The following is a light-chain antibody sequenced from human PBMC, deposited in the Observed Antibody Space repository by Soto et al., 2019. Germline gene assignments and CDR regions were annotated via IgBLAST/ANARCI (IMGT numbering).Light chain of an antibody. J-gene: IGLJ1*01. CDR3: ATWDDSRKGV. V-gene: IGLV1-44*01. CDR2: TNN. CDR1: SSNIESHT. Sequence: QSVLTQPPSASGTPGQRITIPCSGSSSNIESHTVNWYQQVPGTAPKLLINTNNQRPSGVPDRFSGSKSGASASLAISGLQSEDAATYYCATWDDSRKGVFGTGTKVTVL.